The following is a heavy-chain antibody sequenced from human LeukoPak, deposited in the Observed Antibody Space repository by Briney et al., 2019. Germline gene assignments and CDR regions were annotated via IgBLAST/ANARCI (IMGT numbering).Heavy chain of an antibody. V-gene: IGHV1-69*13. J-gene: IGHJ5*02. D-gene: IGHD3-22*01. Sequence: GASVKVSCKASGYTFTSYYMHWVRQAPGQGLEWMGGIIPIFGTANYAQKFQGRVTITADESTSTAYMELSSLRSEDTAVYYCARVPGVLYDSSGYRNWFDPWGQGTLVTVSS. CDR3: ARVPGVLYDSSGYRNWFDP. CDR2: IIPIFGTA. CDR1: GYTFTSYY.